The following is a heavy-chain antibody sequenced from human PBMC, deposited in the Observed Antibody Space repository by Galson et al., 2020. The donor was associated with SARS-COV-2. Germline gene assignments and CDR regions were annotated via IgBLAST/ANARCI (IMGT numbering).Heavy chain of an antibody. V-gene: IGHV3-74*01. CDR1: GLNFGDRW. J-gene: IGHJ4*02. CDR3: VKGIDRVWSFLVH. CDR2: IRGDGNEI. Sequence: GGSLRLSCVDSGLNFGDRWMHWVRQAPGKGLVWVSRIRGDGNEINYADFVKGRFSISRDNAKNTLYLQMNSLTVDDTAAYYCVKGIDRVWSFLVHWGQGTPVTVSS. D-gene: IGHD2-8*02.